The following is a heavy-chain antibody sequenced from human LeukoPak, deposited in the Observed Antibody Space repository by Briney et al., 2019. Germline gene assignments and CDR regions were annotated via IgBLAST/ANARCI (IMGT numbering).Heavy chain of an antibody. J-gene: IGHJ4*02. Sequence: GGSLRLSCAASGFTFSSYGMHWVRQAPGKGLEWVAFIRYDGSNKYYADSVKGRFTISRDNSKNTLYLQMNSLRAEDTAVYYCARSPGLVAADLDYWGQGTLVTVSS. D-gene: IGHD6-19*01. CDR1: GFTFSSYG. CDR2: IRYDGSNK. V-gene: IGHV3-30*02. CDR3: ARSPGLVAADLDY.